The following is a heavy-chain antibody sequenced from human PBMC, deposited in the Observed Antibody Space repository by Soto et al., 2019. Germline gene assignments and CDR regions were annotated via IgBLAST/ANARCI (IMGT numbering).Heavy chain of an antibody. V-gene: IGHV1-69*12. Sequence: QVQLVQSGAEVKKPGSSVKVSCKTSGGTFSTYVITWVRQAPGQGLGWVGGVIPIFGTTNYAQRFQGRATITADESTPTVYMELTTLRSEDTAVYYCSAGVTGTTIDFWGQGTLVTVSS. CDR3: SAGVTGTTIDF. CDR2: VIPIFGTT. CDR1: GGTFSTYV. D-gene: IGHD1-1*01. J-gene: IGHJ4*02.